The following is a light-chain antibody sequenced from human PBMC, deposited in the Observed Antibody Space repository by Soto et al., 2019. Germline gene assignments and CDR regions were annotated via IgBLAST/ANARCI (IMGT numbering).Light chain of an antibody. J-gene: IGKJ1*01. CDR1: QSVSSN. Sequence: EIVMTQSPATLSVSPGERATLSCRASQSVSSNLAWYQQKPSQAPRLLIYGASTRATGIPARFSGSGSGTEFTLTISSLQSEDFAVYYCRQYNNWPRTFGQGTKV. CDR2: GAS. CDR3: RQYNNWPRT. V-gene: IGKV3-15*01.